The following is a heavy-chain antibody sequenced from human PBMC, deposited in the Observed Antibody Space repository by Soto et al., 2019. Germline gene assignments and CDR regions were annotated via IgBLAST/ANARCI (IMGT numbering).Heavy chain of an antibody. CDR3: ARHTMQTYFYDVWGGYRKDAPYGMDV. V-gene: IGHV5-10-1*01. D-gene: IGHD3-16*02. J-gene: IGHJ6*02. Sequence: GESLKISCKGSGYGSTGYWINWVRQMPGKGLEWMGRIDPNDSNPHYNPSFQGHVTIQADKSISTAYLQWSYLEASATAIYYCARHTMQTYFYDVWGGYRKDAPYGMDVWGQGTTVAVSS. CDR1: GYGSTGYW. CDR2: IDPNDSNP.